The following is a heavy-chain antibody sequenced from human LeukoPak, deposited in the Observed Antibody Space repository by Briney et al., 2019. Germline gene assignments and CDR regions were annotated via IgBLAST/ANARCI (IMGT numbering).Heavy chain of an antibody. V-gene: IGHV4-34*01. D-gene: IGHD4-17*01. CDR3: ARGDPSVDYGDQEDLDY. Sequence: GSLGLSCAASGFTFSSYSMNWVRQPPGKGLEWIGEINHSGSTNYNPSLKSRVTISVDTSKNQFSLKLSSVTAADTAVYYCARGDPSVDYGDQEDLDYWGQGTLVTVSS. J-gene: IGHJ4*02. CDR1: GFTFSSYS. CDR2: INHSGST.